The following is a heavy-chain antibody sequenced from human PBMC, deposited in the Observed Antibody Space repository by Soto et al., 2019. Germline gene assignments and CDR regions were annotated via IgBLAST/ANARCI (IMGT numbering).Heavy chain of an antibody. CDR1: GGSISISSYY. CDR2: IYYTGST. D-gene: IGHD1-26*01. Sequence: SETLSLTCTVSGGSISISSYYWGWIRQPPGKRLEWIGYIYYTGSTNYNPSLMSRVTISIDTSKNQFSLQLSSVTAADTSVYFCARYPLLACRGQGTLVTVSS. V-gene: IGHV4-61*05. CDR3: ARYPLLAC. J-gene: IGHJ4*02.